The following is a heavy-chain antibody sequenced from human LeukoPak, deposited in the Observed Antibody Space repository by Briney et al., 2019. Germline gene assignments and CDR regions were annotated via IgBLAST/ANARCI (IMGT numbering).Heavy chain of an antibody. CDR1: GYTFTSYY. J-gene: IGHJ6*03. Sequence: ASVKVSCKASGYTFTSYYMHWVRQAPGQGLEWMGIINPSGGSTSYAQKFQGRVTMTRNTSISTAYMELSSLRSEDTAVYYCASGYSGYDRYYYYYYYMDVWGKGTTVTVSS. V-gene: IGHV1-46*01. CDR3: ASGYSGYDRYYYYYYYMDV. CDR2: INPSGGST. D-gene: IGHD5-12*01.